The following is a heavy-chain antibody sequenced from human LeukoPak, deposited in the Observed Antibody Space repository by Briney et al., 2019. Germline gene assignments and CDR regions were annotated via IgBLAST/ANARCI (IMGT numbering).Heavy chain of an antibody. V-gene: IGHV3-23*01. J-gene: IGHJ4*02. CDR1: GFTLSSYA. D-gene: IGHD6-19*01. CDR2: ISGSGGST. Sequence: PGGSLRLSCAASGFTLSSYAMSWVRQAPGKGLEWVSAISGSGGSTYYADSVKGRFTISRDNSKNTLYLQMNSLRAEDTAVYYCAKDSSGWYYFDYWGQGTLVTVSS. CDR3: AKDSSGWYYFDY.